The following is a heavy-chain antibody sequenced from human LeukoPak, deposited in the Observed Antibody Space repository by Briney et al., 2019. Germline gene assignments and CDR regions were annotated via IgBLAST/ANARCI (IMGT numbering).Heavy chain of an antibody. CDR3: ARDRYYYDGSGYYYMDV. CDR1: GGSFSGYY. V-gene: IGHV4-34*01. CDR2: INHSGST. D-gene: IGHD3-22*01. Sequence: SETLSLTCAVYGGSFSGYYWSWIRQPPGKGLEWIGEINHSGSTNYNPSLKSRVTMSVDKSKNQFSLKLSSVSAADTAVYYCARDRYYYDGSGYYYMDVWGKGTTVTISS. J-gene: IGHJ6*03.